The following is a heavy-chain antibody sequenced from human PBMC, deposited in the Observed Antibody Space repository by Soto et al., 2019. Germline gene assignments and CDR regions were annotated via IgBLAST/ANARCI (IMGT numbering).Heavy chain of an antibody. CDR3: ARVLGGATTYSWFDP. V-gene: IGHV4-34*01. CDR2: INHSGST. CDR1: GGSFSGYY. Sequence: QVQLQQWGAGLLKPSETLSLTCAVYGGSFSGYYWSWIRQPPGKGLEWIGEINHSGSTNYNPSLKSRVTKSVDTSRKHFSLKLSSVTAADAAVYYCARVLGGATTYSWFDPWGHGPLATVAS. J-gene: IGHJ5*02. D-gene: IGHD1-1*01.